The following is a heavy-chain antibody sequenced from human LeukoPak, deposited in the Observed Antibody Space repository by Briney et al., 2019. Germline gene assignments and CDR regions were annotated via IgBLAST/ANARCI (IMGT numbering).Heavy chain of an antibody. D-gene: IGHD3-3*01. V-gene: IGHV3-66*04. CDR3: ARLVLYFDFWSAYFLD. J-gene: IGHJ4*02. Sequence: GGSLRLSCAASGFTVSSNYMSLVRQAPGKGLEWVSVIYSGGSTYYADSVKGRFTLSRDNSKNTLYLQMNSLRAEDTAVYYCARLVLYFDFWSAYFLDWGQGTLVTVSS. CDR1: GFTVSSNY. CDR2: IYSGGST.